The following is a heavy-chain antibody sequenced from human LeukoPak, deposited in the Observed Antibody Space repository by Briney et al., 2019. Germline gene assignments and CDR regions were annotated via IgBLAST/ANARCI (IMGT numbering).Heavy chain of an antibody. CDR1: GFTFSSYA. Sequence: PGRSLRLSCAASGFTFSSYAMHWVRQAPGKGPEWVGRIKSKTDGGTTDYAAPVKGRFTISRDDSKSTLYLQMNSLKTEDTAVYYCTTDQAYYDFWSDYPDFDYWGQGTLVTVSS. D-gene: IGHD3-3*01. CDR3: TTDQAYYDFWSDYPDFDY. J-gene: IGHJ4*02. CDR2: IKSKTDGGTT. V-gene: IGHV3-15*01.